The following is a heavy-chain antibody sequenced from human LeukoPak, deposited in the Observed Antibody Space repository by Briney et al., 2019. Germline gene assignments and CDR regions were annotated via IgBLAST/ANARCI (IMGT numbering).Heavy chain of an antibody. D-gene: IGHD5-18*01. CDR2: IRYDGSNK. J-gene: IGHJ4*02. CDR3: AKDAPSFSYGYPVIQ. CDR1: GFAFSSYG. V-gene: IGHV3-30*02. Sequence: GGSLRLSCAASGFAFSSYGMYWVRQAPGKGLEWVAFIRYDGSNKYYADSVKGRFTISRDNSKNTLYLQMNSLRAEDTAVYYCAKDAPSFSYGYPVIQWGQGALVTVSS.